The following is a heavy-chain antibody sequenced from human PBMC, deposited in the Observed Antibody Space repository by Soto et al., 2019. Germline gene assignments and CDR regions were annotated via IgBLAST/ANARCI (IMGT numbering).Heavy chain of an antibody. D-gene: IGHD2-2*01. J-gene: IGHJ4*02. CDR1: GGTFGSYA. V-gene: IGHV1-69*13. Sequence: GASVKVSCKASGGTFGSYAISWVRQAPGQGLEWMGGIIPIFGTANYAQKFQGRVTITADESTSTAYMELSSLRSEDTAVYYCARGSDIVVPPGAFDYWGQGTLVTVSS. CDR2: IIPIFGTA. CDR3: ARGSDIVVPPGAFDY.